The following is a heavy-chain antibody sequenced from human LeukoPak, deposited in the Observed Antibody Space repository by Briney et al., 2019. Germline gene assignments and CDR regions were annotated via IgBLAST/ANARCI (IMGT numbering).Heavy chain of an antibody. CDR3: ARLGDWFFDY. Sequence: GGSLRLSCAASGFTFNSYAMSWVRQAPGKGLEWVSAITGSGGITYYADSEKGRFTLSRENSKNTLNLQMNSLRAEDTAVYYCARLGDWFFDYWGQGTLVT. D-gene: IGHD3-9*01. J-gene: IGHJ4*02. CDR1: GFTFNSYA. V-gene: IGHV3-23*01. CDR2: ITGSGGIT.